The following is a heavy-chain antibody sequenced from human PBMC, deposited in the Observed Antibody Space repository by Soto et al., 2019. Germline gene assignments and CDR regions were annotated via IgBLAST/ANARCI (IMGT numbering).Heavy chain of an antibody. CDR1: GDSITSDNYY. Sequence: QVLLRESGPGLVEPSQTLSLTCSVSGDSITSDNYYWSWIRQPPGKGLEWVAHIFNSGDTYYNPSRQSRLAMLLNTTSVDFSLKLSSVTVADSPVYVFAGGHTLPGYDLTTTVYVDFCCQAIPFTV. CDR2: IFNSGDT. V-gene: IGHV4-30-4*01. D-gene: IGHD3-9*01. J-gene: IGHJ4*02. CDR3: AGGHTLPGYDLTTTVYVDF.